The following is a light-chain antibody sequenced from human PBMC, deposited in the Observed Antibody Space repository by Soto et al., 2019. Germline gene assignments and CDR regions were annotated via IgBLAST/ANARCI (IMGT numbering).Light chain of an antibody. CDR1: SSDIGYYNY. CDR2: EVS. Sequence: QSVLTQPASVSGSPGQSITISCTGTSSDIGYYNYVSWYQQYPGKAPKLIIYEVSNRPSGVSNRFSGSKSGNTASLTITGLQAEDEGYYYCTSYTSSSTPYVFGTGTKLTVL. J-gene: IGLJ1*01. CDR3: TSYTSSSTPYV. V-gene: IGLV2-14*01.